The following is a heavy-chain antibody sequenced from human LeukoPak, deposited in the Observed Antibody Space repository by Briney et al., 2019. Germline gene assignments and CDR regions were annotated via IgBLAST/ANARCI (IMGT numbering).Heavy chain of an antibody. CDR2: IEPVDSDT. V-gene: IGHV5-51*01. Sequence: GESLKISCKGSGYTFSTYWIGWVRQMPGKGLEWMGIIEPVDSDTRSSPSFQGQVTISADKSISTAYLQWSSLKASDTAMYYCARHGKLSASRNWFDPWGQGTLVTVSP. J-gene: IGHJ5*02. D-gene: IGHD1-26*01. CDR3: ARHGKLSASRNWFDP. CDR1: GYTFSTYW.